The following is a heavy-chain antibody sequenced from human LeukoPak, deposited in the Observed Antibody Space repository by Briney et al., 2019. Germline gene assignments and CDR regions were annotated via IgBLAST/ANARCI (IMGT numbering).Heavy chain of an antibody. CDR1: GFTFGAYT. CDR2: IFSRSESI. J-gene: IGHJ4*02. V-gene: IGHV3-21*04. D-gene: IGHD2-2*01. CDR3: AKAPNIVVVPAAYFDY. Sequence: GGSLRLSCAASGFTFGAYTINWVRQAPGKGLEWVSCIFSRSESILYADSVKGRFTISRDNAKNSLYLQMNSLRAEDTALYYCAKAPNIVVVPAAYFDYWGQGTLVTVSS.